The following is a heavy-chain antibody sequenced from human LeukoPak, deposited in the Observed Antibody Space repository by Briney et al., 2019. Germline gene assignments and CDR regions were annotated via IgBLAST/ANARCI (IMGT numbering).Heavy chain of an antibody. CDR3: TRDRSRAEDD. D-gene: IGHD1-14*01. J-gene: IGHJ4*02. CDR2: INQGGSDK. CDR1: GFPFSGHW. Sequence: GGSLRLPCAASGFPFSGHWMSWVRQAPGKGPEWVANINQGGSDKYYVDSVKGRFTISRENANNLLYLQMNSRRGEDTAVYYCTRDRSRAEDDWGEGTLVTVSS. V-gene: IGHV3-7*01.